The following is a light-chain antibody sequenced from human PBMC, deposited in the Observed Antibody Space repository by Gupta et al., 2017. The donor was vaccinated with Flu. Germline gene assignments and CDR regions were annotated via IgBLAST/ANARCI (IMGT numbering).Light chain of an antibody. CDR2: DAS. V-gene: IGKV3-20*01. CDR3: QQYGSSPRT. J-gene: IGKJ1*01. Sequence: EIVFTQSPGTLSLSPGERATLSCRASQSVSSSYVAWYQQKPGQAPSLLIYDASSRATGIPGRFSGSGSGTDFTLTITRLEPDDFAVYYCQQYGSSPRTFGQGTKVEIK. CDR1: QSVSSSY.